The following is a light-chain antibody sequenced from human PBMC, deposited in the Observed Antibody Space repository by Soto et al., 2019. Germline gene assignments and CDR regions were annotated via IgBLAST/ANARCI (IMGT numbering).Light chain of an antibody. CDR3: QQRSNWPIT. J-gene: IGKJ5*01. CDR2: DAS. Sequence: EIVLTQSPATLSLSPGERATLSCRTSQSVSSYFAWYQQKPGRAPRLLIYDASNRATGIPARFIGSGSGTDLTLTISSLEPEDFAVYYCQQRSNWPITFGQGTRLEIK. V-gene: IGKV3-11*01. CDR1: QSVSSY.